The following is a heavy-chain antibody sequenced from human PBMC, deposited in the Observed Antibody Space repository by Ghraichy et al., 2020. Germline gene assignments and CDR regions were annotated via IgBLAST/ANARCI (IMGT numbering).Heavy chain of an antibody. Sequence: SETLSLTCTVSGGSISSSSYYWGWIRQPPGKGLEWIGSIYYSGSTYYNPSLKSRVTISVDTSKNQFSLKLSSVTAADTAVYYCARESIAARRLDYWGQGTLVTVSS. CDR2: IYYSGST. D-gene: IGHD6-6*01. CDR1: GGSISSSSYY. CDR3: ARESIAARRLDY. V-gene: IGHV4-39*02. J-gene: IGHJ4*02.